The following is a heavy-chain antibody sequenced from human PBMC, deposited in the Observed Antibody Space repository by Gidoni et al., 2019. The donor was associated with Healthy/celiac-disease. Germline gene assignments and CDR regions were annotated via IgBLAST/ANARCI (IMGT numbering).Heavy chain of an antibody. J-gene: IGHJ6*03. V-gene: IGHV3-11*01. D-gene: IGHD3-3*01. Sequence: QVQLVESGGGLVKPGGSLRLSCAASGFTFSDYYMSWIRQAPGKGLEWVSYISSSGSTIYYADSVKGRFTISRDNAKNSLYLQMNSLRAEDTAVYYCARVESTRFLEWLSANYYYYYMDVWGKGTTVTVSS. CDR2: ISSSGSTI. CDR1: GFTFSDYY. CDR3: ARVESTRFLEWLSANYYYYYMDV.